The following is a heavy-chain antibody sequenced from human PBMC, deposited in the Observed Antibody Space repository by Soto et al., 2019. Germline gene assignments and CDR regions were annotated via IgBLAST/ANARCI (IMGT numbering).Heavy chain of an antibody. Sequence: QVQLVESGGGVVQPGRSLRLSCAASGFTFSSYGMHWVRQAPGKGLEWVAVIWYDGSNKYYADSVKGRFTISRDNSKNTLYLQMNSLRAEDTAVYYCARGITGTFSDIWGQGTLVTVSS. D-gene: IGHD1-7*01. V-gene: IGHV3-33*01. CDR2: IWYDGSNK. CDR3: ARGITGTFSDI. J-gene: IGHJ4*02. CDR1: GFTFSSYG.